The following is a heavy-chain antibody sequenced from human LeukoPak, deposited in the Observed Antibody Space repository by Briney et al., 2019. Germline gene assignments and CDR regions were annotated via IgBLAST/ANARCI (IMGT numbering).Heavy chain of an antibody. CDR3: ARDRMAYYDFWSGLDI. D-gene: IGHD3-3*01. CDR1: GYTFTSYG. CDR2: ISAYNGNT. V-gene: IGHV1-18*01. J-gene: IGHJ3*02. Sequence: ASVKVSCKASGYTFTSYGISWVRQAPGQGLEWMGWISAYNGNTNYAQKLQGRVTMTTDTSTSTAYMELRSLRSDDTAVYYCARDRMAYYDFWSGLDIWGQGTMVTVSS.